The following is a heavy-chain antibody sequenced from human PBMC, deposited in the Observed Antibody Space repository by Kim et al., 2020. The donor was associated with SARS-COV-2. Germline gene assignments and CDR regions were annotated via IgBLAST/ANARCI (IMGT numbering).Heavy chain of an antibody. J-gene: IGHJ4*02. Sequence: DGCAKYYVDSVEGRFTISRDDAKSSLYLQMNSLRAEDTAVYFCARDSTGSLWGQGTLVTVSS. CDR3: ARDSTGSL. D-gene: IGHD1-26*01. CDR2: DGCAK. V-gene: IGHV3-7*01.